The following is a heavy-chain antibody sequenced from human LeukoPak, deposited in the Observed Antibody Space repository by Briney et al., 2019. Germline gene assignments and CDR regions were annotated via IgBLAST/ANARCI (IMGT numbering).Heavy chain of an antibody. Sequence: GGSLRLSCAASGFTVSTDNMSWVRQVPGKGLEWVSVVYSGNDGTNYADSVKGRFTISRDNSKNTLYLQMNSLRAEDTAVYYCARTVTRASYFDYWGQGTLVTVSS. V-gene: IGHV3-66*02. CDR2: VYSGNDGT. J-gene: IGHJ4*02. CDR1: GFTVSTDN. D-gene: IGHD4-17*01. CDR3: ARTVTRASYFDY.